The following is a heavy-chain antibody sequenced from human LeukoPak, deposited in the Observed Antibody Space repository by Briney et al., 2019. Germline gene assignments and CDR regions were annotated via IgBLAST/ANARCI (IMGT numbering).Heavy chain of an antibody. CDR3: ARGGSYYYYYYYMDV. Sequence: GGSLRLSCAASGFTFSSYAMHWVRQAPGKGLEWVANIKQDGSEKYYVDSVKGRFTVSRDNAKNSLFLQMNSLRAEDTAVYYCARGGSYYYYYYYMDVWGKGATVTVSS. J-gene: IGHJ6*03. CDR2: IKQDGSEK. D-gene: IGHD1-26*01. CDR1: GFTFSSYA. V-gene: IGHV3-7*01.